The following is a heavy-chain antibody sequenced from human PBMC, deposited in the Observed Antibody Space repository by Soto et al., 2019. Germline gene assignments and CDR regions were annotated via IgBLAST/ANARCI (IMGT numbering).Heavy chain of an antibody. CDR1: GFSFSDYY. CDR2: SRNKANSYNP. J-gene: IGHJ4*02. D-gene: IGHD3-16*01. Sequence: EVKLVESGGGLVQPGGSLRLSCAASGFSFSDYYMDWVRQVPGKGLEWVGRSRNKANSYNPEYAPSVKDRFSISRDNSKDSMYLQMKSLKTEDTAVYYCARDTGGSYDYWGQGALVTVSS. V-gene: IGHV3-72*01. CDR3: ARDTGGSYDY.